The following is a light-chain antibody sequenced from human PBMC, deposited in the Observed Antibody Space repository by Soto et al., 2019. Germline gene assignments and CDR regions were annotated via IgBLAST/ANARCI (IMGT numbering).Light chain of an antibody. Sequence: TQLTKYPSSLSASVGDRVTITCRASQSISIYLNWYQQKPGKAPKVLIYAASSLQGGVPPRFSGSGSGTDFTLTISSLQPEDFATYFCQQSYNSPRATCGQGTRVDIK. CDR3: QQSYNSPRAT. J-gene: IGKJ1*01. CDR1: QSISIY. V-gene: IGKV1-39*01. CDR2: AAS.